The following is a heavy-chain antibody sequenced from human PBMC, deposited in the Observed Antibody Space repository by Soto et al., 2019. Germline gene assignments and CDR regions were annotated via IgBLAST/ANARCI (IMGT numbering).Heavy chain of an antibody. D-gene: IGHD3-10*01. V-gene: IGHV3-11*03. CDR1: GFTFSDYY. J-gene: IGHJ5*02. CDR3: ARNYYGSGSYQYWFDP. CDR2: ISSSSSYT. Sequence: GGSLRLSCAASGFTFSDYYMSWIRQAPGKGPEWVSYISSSSSYTNYADSVKGRFTISRDNAKNSLYLQMNSLRAEDTAVYYCARNYYGSGSYQYWFDPWGQGTLVTVSS.